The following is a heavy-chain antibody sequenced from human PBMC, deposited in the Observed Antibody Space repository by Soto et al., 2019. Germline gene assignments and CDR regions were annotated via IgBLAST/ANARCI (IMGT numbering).Heavy chain of an antibody. CDR1: GGSFSGYY. Sequence: QVQLQQWGAGLLKPSETLSLTCAVYGGSFSGYYWNWIRQPPGKGLEWIGEINHSGSTNYNPSLKSRVTISLDTSKNQFSLKLSSMTAADTAVYYCARGYSRNFDYWGQGTLVTVSS. V-gene: IGHV4-34*01. J-gene: IGHJ4*02. CDR3: ARGYSRNFDY. D-gene: IGHD6-13*01. CDR2: INHSGST.